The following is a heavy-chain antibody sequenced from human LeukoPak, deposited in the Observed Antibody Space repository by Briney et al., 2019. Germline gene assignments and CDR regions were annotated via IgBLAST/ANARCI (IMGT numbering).Heavy chain of an antibody. J-gene: IGHJ4*02. Sequence: SETLSLTCTVSGGSISSSTYYWGWIRQPPVKGLEWIGSIYYSGSTNYNPSLKSRVTMSVDTSKNQFSLKLSSVTAADTAVYYCARTDCSGGSCYLFDYWGQGTLVTVSS. CDR2: IYYSGST. V-gene: IGHV4-39*07. D-gene: IGHD2-15*01. CDR1: GGSISSSTYY. CDR3: ARTDCSGGSCYLFDY.